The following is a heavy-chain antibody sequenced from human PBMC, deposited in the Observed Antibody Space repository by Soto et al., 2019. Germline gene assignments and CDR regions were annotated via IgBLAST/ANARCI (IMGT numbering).Heavy chain of an antibody. J-gene: IGHJ4*02. CDR2: ISTTSSSI. D-gene: IGHD3-3*01. Sequence: GGSLRLSCAASGFTFSSYSMNWVRQAPGKGLEWISYISTTSSSIYYADSVKGRFTISRDNAKNSLFLQMNSLRDEDTAVYYCARKGVAFDYWGQGALVTVAS. CDR1: GFTFSSYS. V-gene: IGHV3-48*02. CDR3: ARKGVAFDY.